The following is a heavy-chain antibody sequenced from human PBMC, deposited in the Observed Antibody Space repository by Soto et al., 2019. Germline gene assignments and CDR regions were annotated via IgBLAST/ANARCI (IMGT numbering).Heavy chain of an antibody. D-gene: IGHD1-7*01. V-gene: IGHV4-39*01. CDR3: ARPTSHWNYVSGWFDP. Sequence: SETLSLTCTVSGGSISSSSYYWGWIRQPPGKGLEWIGSIYYSGSTYYNPSLKSRVTISVDTSKNQFSLKLSSVTAADTAVYYCARPTSHWNYVSGWFDPWGQGTLVTVSS. CDR1: GGSISSSSYY. J-gene: IGHJ5*02. CDR2: IYYSGST.